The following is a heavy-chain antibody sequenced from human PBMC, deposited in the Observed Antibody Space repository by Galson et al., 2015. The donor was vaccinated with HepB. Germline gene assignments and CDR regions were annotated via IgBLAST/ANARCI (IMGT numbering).Heavy chain of an antibody. V-gene: IGHV3-7*03. D-gene: IGHD6-13*01. J-gene: IGHJ5*02. CDR2: IKQDGSEK. CDR3: AGDLAAAGWGNWFDP. Sequence: SLRLSCAASGFTFSSYWMSWVRQAPGKGLGWVANIKQDGSEKYYVDSVKGRFTISRDNAKNSLYLQMNSLRAEDTAVYYCAGDLAAAGWGNWFDPWGQGTLVTVSS. CDR1: GFTFSSYW.